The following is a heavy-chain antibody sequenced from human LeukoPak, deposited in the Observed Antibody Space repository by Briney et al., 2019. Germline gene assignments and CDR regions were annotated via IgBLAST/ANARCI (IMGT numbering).Heavy chain of an antibody. CDR2: IYYSGST. CDR1: GGSISSSSYY. CDR3: ARHLPHIVVVPAARGGDAFDI. D-gene: IGHD2-2*01. V-gene: IGHV4-39*01. Sequence: PSETLSLTCTVSGGSISSSSYYWGWIRQPPGKGLEWIGSIYYSGSTYYNPSLKSRVTISVDTSKNQFSLKLSSVTAADTAVYYCARHLPHIVVVPAARGGDAFDIWGQGTMVTVSS. J-gene: IGHJ3*02.